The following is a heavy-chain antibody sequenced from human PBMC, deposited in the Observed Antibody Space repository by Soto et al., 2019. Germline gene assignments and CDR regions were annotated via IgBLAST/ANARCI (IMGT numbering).Heavy chain of an antibody. J-gene: IGHJ6*02. CDR3: AKDDGYSSGYYYYGMDV. D-gene: IGHD6-19*01. CDR1: GFTFSSYA. CDR2: ISGSGGST. Sequence: GGSLRLSCAASGFTFSSYAMSWVRQAPGKGLEWVSAISGSGGSTYYADSVKGRFTISRDNSKNTLYLQMNSLRAEDTAVYYWAKDDGYSSGYYYYGMDVWGQGTTVTVSS. V-gene: IGHV3-23*01.